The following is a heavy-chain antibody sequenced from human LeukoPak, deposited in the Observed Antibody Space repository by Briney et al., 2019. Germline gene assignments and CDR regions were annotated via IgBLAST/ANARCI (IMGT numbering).Heavy chain of an antibody. CDR1: GGSFSGYY. Sequence: PSETLSLTCAVYGGSFSGYYWSWIRQPPGKGLEWIGEINHSGSTNYNPFLKSRVTISVDTSKNQFSLKLSSVTAADTAVYYCARVGSYFDANGPKGLVTDYWGLGTLVTVSS. J-gene: IGHJ4*02. D-gene: IGHD4/OR15-4a*01. CDR2: INHSGST. V-gene: IGHV4-34*01. CDR3: ARVGSYFDANGPKGLVTDY.